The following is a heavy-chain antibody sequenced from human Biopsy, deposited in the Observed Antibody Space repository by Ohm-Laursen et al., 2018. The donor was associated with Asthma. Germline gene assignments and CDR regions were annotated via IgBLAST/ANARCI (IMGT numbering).Heavy chain of an antibody. CDR3: ASQSSGPDFWSGYYYFDY. V-gene: IGHV3-30*03. D-gene: IGHD3-3*01. CDR2: ISYDGSNK. Sequence: SLRLSCAAPGFTFSSYGMHWVRQAPGKGLEWVAVISYDGSNKYYADSVKGRFTISRDNSKNTLYLQMNSLRAEDTAVYYCASQSSGPDFWSGYYYFDYWGQGTRVTVSS. J-gene: IGHJ4*02. CDR1: GFTFSSYG.